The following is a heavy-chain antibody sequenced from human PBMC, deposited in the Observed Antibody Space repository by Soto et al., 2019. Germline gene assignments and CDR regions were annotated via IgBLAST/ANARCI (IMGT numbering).Heavy chain of an antibody. CDR2: MNPKNDNT. CDR1: GYTFTSYD. Sequence: ASVKVSCKASGYTFTSYDIIWVRKAPGQGLEWMGWMNPKNDNTASGQRFQGRVTLTRNTSITTAYVELTSLTSEDTAVYFCARSDGTALAYDIWGQGTMVTVSS. J-gene: IGHJ3*02. CDR3: ARSDGTALAYDI. D-gene: IGHD3-3*02. V-gene: IGHV1-8*01.